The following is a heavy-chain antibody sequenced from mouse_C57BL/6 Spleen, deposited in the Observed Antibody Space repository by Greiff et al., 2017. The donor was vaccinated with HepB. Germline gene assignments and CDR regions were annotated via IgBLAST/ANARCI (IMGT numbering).Heavy chain of an antibody. D-gene: IGHD1-1*01. V-gene: IGHV1-64*01. CDR3: ARRGDYYGSSSYYAMDY. J-gene: IGHJ4*01. CDR1: GYTFTSYW. Sequence: VQLQQPGAELVKPGASVKLSCKASGYTFTSYWMHWVKQRPGQGLEWIGMIHPNSGSTNYNEKFKSKATLTVDKSSSTAYMQLSSLTSEDSAVYYCARRGDYYGSSSYYAMDYWGQGTSVTVSS. CDR2: IHPNSGST.